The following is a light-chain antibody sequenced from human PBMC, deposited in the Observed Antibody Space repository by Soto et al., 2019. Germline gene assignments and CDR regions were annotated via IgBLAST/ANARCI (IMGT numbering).Light chain of an antibody. Sequence: EIVLTQSPATLSLSAGERATLSCTASQSIGKYLAWYQQKPGQPPRLIIYDISNRANGIPARFSGSGSGTDFTLTISSLEPEDFATYYCQHRYDWPLTFGGGTKVEI. V-gene: IGKV3-11*01. CDR3: QHRYDWPLT. CDR1: QSIGKY. CDR2: DIS. J-gene: IGKJ4*01.